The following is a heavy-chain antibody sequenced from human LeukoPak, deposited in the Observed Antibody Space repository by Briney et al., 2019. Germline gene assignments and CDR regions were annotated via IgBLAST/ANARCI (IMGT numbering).Heavy chain of an antibody. J-gene: IGHJ6*03. CDR1: GFTFDDYA. CDR3: AKDNTAMVTPYDYYMDV. CDR2: ISGDGGST. Sequence: PGGSLRLSCAASGFTFDDYAMHWVRQAPGKGLEWVSLISGDGGSTYYADSVKGRFTISRDNSKNSPYLQMNSLRTEDTALDYCAKDNTAMVTPYDYYMDVRGKGTTVTVSS. V-gene: IGHV3-43*02. D-gene: IGHD5-18*01.